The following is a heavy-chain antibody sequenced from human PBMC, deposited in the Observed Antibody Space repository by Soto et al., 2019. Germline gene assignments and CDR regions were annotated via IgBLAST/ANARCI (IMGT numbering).Heavy chain of an antibody. D-gene: IGHD6-13*01. J-gene: IGHJ6*02. Sequence: QVQLVQSGAEVKKPGSSVKVSCKASGGTFSSYAISWVRQAPGQGLEWMGGIIPIFGTANYAQKFQGRVTITADESTSTAYMELSSLRSEDTAVYYCAMDSSSWYRRYYCYYGMDVWGQGTTVTVSS. CDR3: AMDSSSWYRRYYCYYGMDV. V-gene: IGHV1-69*01. CDR1: GGTFSSYA. CDR2: IIPIFGTA.